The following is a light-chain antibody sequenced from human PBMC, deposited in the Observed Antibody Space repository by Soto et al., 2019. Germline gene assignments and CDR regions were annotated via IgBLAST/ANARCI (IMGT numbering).Light chain of an antibody. CDR3: QQYTNWPPWT. CDR1: HSVSTN. J-gene: IGKJ1*01. Sequence: EILMTQSPATLSVSPGERATLSCRASHSVSTNLAWYQQQPGQAPRLLIFGASTRATGIPARFSGSGSGTEFTLTISRLQSDDFAFYYCQQYTNWPPWTFGQGTKVDMK. V-gene: IGKV3-15*01. CDR2: GAS.